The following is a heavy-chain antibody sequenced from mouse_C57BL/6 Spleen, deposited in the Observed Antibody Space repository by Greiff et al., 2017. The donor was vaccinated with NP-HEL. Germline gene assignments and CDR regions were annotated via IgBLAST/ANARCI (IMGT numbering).Heavy chain of an antibody. CDR1: GFTFSDFY. V-gene: IGHV7-1*01. CDR3: ARDEGQRSPFAY. Sequence: EVNVVESGGGLVQSGRSLRLSCATSGFTFSDFYMEWVRQAPGKGLEWIAASRNKANDYTTEYSASVKGRFIVSRDTSQSILYIQMNALRAEDTAIYYCARDEGQRSPFAYWGDGTLVTVSA. D-gene: IGHD3-3*01. CDR2: SRNKANDYTT. J-gene: IGHJ3*01.